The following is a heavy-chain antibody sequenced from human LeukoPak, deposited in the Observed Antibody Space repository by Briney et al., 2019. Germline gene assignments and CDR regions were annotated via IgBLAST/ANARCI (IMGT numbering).Heavy chain of an antibody. J-gene: IGHJ4*02. V-gene: IGHV1-2*02. CDR3: ARDFRGLASDYLYYFDY. CDR1: GYTFTGYY. Sequence: ASVKVSCKASGYTFTGYYMHWVRQAPGQGLEWMGWINPNSGGTNYAQKFQGRVTMTRDTSISTAYMELSRLRSDDTAVYYCARDFRGLASDYLYYFDYWGQGTLVTVSS. D-gene: IGHD3-16*01. CDR2: INPNSGGT.